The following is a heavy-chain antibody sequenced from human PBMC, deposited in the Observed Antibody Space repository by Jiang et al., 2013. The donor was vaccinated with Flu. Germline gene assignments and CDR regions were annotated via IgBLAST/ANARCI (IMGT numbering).Heavy chain of an antibody. CDR3: ARRPRGGGYCSSTSCYTLGAFDI. CDR2: IYYSGST. CDR1: GGSISSSSYY. V-gene: IGHV4-39*01. D-gene: IGHD2-2*02. J-gene: IGHJ3*02. Sequence: GSGLVKPSETLSLTCTVSGGSISSSSYYWGWIRQPPGKGLEWIGSIYYSGSTYYNPSLKSRVTISVDTSKNQFSLKLSSVTAADTAVYYCARRPRGGGYCSSTSCYTLGAFDIWGQGT.